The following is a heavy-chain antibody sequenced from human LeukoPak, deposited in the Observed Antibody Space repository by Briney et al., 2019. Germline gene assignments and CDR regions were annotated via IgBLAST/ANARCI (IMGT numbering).Heavy chain of an antibody. CDR2: IWYDGSNK. V-gene: IGHV3-33*08. Sequence: PGRSLRLSCAASGFTFSSYGMHWVRQAPGKGLEWVAVIWYDGSNKYYADSVKGRFTISRDNSKNTLCLQMNSLRAEDTAVYYCAREAYCGGDCYSSDAFDIWGQGTVVTVSS. CDR1: GFTFSSYG. J-gene: IGHJ3*02. CDR3: AREAYCGGDCYSSDAFDI. D-gene: IGHD2-21*02.